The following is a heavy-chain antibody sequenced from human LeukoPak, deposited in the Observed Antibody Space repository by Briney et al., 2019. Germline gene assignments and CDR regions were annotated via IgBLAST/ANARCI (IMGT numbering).Heavy chain of an antibody. V-gene: IGHV3-23*01. D-gene: IGHD6-19*01. CDR2: ISGSGGGT. J-gene: IGHJ4*02. CDR3: ASGRDILVAGPGGYFDY. CDR1: GITLSNYG. Sequence: PGGSLRLSCAVSGITLSNYGMSWVRQAPGKGLEWVAGISGSGGGTNYADSVKGRFTISRDNSKNTLYLQMNSLTAEDTAVYYCASGRDILVAGPGGYFDYWGQGTLVTVSS.